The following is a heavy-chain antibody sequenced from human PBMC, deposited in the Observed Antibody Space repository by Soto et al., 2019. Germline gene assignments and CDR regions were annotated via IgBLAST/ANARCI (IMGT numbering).Heavy chain of an antibody. J-gene: IGHJ4*02. CDR2: IWYDGSNK. V-gene: IGHV3-33*01. CDR1: GFTFSSYG. CDR3: ARFGGVRYFDY. Sequence: GGSLRLSCAASGFTFSSYGMHWGRQAPGKGLEWVAVIWYDGSNKYYADSVKGRFTISRDNSKNTLYLQMNSLRAEDTAVYYCARFGGVRYFDYWGQGTLVTVSS. D-gene: IGHD3-10*01.